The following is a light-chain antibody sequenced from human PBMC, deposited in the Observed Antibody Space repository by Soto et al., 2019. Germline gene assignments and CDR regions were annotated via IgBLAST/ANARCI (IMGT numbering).Light chain of an antibody. CDR2: EVS. Sequence: QSALTQPASVSGSPGQSITISCTGTSSDVGGYNYVSWYQQHPGKAPKLMIYEVSNRPSGVCNRFSGSKSGNTASLTISGLQAEDEDDYYCSSYTSSSTYVVFGGGTKLTVL. V-gene: IGLV2-14*01. CDR3: SSYTSSSTYVV. J-gene: IGLJ2*01. CDR1: SSDVGGYNY.